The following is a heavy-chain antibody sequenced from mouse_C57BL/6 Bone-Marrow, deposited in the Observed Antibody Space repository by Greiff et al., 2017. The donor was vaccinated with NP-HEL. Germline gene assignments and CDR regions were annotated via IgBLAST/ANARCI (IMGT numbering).Heavy chain of an antibody. J-gene: IGHJ4*01. CDR2: ISNLAYSI. CDR1: GFTFSDYG. V-gene: IGHV5-15*01. Sequence: EVKLVESGGGLVQPGGSLKLSCAASGFTFSDYGMAWVRQAPRKGPEWVAFISNLAYSIYCADTVTGRFTISRENAKNTLYLEMSSLRSEDTAMYYCARHWYSSGYAMDYWGQGTSVTVSS. CDR3: ARHWYSSGYAMDY. D-gene: IGHD3-2*02.